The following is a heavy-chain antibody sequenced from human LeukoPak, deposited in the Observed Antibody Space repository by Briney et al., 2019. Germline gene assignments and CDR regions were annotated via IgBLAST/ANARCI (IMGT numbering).Heavy chain of an antibody. J-gene: IGHJ4*02. CDR2: RKPDGSES. Sequence: PGGSLRLSCAASGFTFSSYWINWVRQAPGKGLDLVAGRKPDGSESFYVDSVLGRFTISRDNARNSLYLQMNSLRAEDTALYYCIVALEGDWGQGTLVTVSS. D-gene: IGHD1-1*01. V-gene: IGHV3-7*01. CDR1: GFTFSSYW. CDR3: IVALEGD.